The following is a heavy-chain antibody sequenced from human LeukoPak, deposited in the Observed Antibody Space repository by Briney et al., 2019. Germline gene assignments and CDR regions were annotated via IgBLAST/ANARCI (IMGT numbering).Heavy chain of an antibody. V-gene: IGHV4/OR15-8*01. CDR1: GGSIDSTNW. CDR2: IHHDGRI. J-gene: IGHJ4*02. D-gene: IGHD3-16*02. Sequence: SETLSLTCDVSGGSIDSTNWWNWVRQPPGKGLEWIGEIHHDGRINYNPSLKSRVTLSVDKSKNQFSLRLNSVTAADTAMYYCARSHDHLWGNYPDYWGQGTPVTVSS. CDR3: ARSHDHLWGNYPDY.